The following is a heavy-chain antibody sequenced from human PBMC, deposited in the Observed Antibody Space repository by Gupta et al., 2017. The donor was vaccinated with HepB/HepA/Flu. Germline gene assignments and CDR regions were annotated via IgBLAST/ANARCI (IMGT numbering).Heavy chain of an antibody. CDR2: INPSGGST. CDR3: AREGPNGGIAVARTPNPSFDG. D-gene: IGHD6-19*01. Sequence: QVQLVQSGAEVKKPGASVKVSCKASGYTFTSYYMHWVRQAPGQGLEWMGIINPSGGSTSYAQKFQGRVTMTRDTSTSTVYMELSSLRSEDTAVYYCAREGPNGGIAVARTPNPSFDGWGQGTLVTVSS. J-gene: IGHJ4*02. V-gene: IGHV1-46*01. CDR1: GYTFTSYY.